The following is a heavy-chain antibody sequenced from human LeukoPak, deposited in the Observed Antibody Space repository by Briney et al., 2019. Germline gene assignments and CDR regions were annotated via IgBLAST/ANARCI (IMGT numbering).Heavy chain of an antibody. D-gene: IGHD1/OR15-1a*01. Sequence: GGSLRLSCAASGFTISSFWMNWVRQAPGKGLEWVANIKQDGSVKYYVDSVKGRFTISRDTAKNSLYLEMNSLRAEDTAVYFCARAIRTIDSYWGQGTLVTVSS. CDR3: ARAIRTIDSY. J-gene: IGHJ4*02. CDR2: IKQDGSVK. V-gene: IGHV3-7*04. CDR1: GFTISSFW.